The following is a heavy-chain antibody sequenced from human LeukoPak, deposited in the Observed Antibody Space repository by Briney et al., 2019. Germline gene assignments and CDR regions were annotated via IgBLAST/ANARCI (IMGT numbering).Heavy chain of an antibody. J-gene: IGHJ4*02. D-gene: IGHD4-17*01. Sequence: SETLSLTCTVSGGSISSSSYYWSWIRQPPGKGLEWIGYIYYSGSTNYNPSLKSRVTISVDTSKNQFSLKLSSVTAADTAVYYCARHRSYGVSLPCFDYWGQGTLVTVSS. CDR1: GGSISSSSYY. V-gene: IGHV4-61*05. CDR2: IYYSGST. CDR3: ARHRSYGVSLPCFDY.